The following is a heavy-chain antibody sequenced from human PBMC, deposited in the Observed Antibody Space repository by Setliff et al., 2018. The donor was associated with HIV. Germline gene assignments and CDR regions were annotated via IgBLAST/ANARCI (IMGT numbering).Heavy chain of an antibody. Sequence: VASVKVSCKASGYTFSDHYIHWVRQAPGQGLEWMGWINPSSGGTKFAQKFQGRVTMTRDTSINTAYMEMSRLRSCDTAVYYCARVPSRYCSSTTCPFFFDQWGQGTLVTVSS. J-gene: IGHJ4*02. CDR1: GYTFSDHY. V-gene: IGHV1-2*02. CDR2: INPSSGGT. CDR3: ARVPSRYCSSTTCPFFFDQ. D-gene: IGHD2-2*01.